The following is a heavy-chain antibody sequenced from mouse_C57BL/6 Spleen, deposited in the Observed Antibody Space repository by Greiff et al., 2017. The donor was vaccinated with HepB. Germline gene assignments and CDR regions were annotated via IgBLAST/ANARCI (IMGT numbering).Heavy chain of an antibody. J-gene: IGHJ4*01. Sequence: QVQLKEPGAELVKPGASVKMSCKASGYTFTSYWITWVKQRPGQGLEWIGDIYPGSGSTNYNEKFKSKATLTVDTSSSTAYMQLSSLTSEDSAVYYCARSWDDAMDYWGQGTSVTVSS. V-gene: IGHV1-55*01. CDR3: ARSWDDAMDY. D-gene: IGHD4-1*01. CDR1: GYTFTSYW. CDR2: IYPGSGST.